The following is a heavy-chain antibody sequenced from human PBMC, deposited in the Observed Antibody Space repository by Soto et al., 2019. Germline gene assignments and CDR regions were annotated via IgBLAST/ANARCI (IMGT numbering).Heavy chain of an antibody. CDR3: AKDFTPDSRWDIDY. CDR2: IYGNGRST. Sequence: EVQLLESGGGLVQPAGSLRLSCAASGFTFSIYTMSWFRQAPGKGLEWVSSIYGNGRSTFYSASVKVRFTISRDNSGNTVYLQMSSLRVEDTDIYYCAKDFTPDSRWDIDYWGQGSLVTVS. D-gene: IGHD1-26*01. J-gene: IGHJ4*02. CDR1: GFTFSIYT. V-gene: IGHV3-23*01.